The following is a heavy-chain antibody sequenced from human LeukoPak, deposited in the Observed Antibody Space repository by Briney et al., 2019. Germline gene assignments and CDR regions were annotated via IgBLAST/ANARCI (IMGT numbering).Heavy chain of an antibody. D-gene: IGHD3-9*01. CDR3: ARAFYDILTGYFLIDAFDI. V-gene: IGHV4-34*01. CDR2: INHSGNT. CDR1: GDSFSDYN. J-gene: IGHJ3*02. Sequence: SETLSLTCAVYGDSFSDYNWSWVRQPPGKGPEWIGQINHSGNTKYNPSLESRITISVDTSRNQFSLKMTSVTAADTAVYYCARAFYDILTGYFLIDAFDIWGQGTMVTVSS.